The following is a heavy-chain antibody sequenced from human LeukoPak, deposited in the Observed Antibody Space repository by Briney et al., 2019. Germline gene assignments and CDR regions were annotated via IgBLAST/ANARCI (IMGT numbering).Heavy chain of an antibody. CDR3: ARRAGAYSHPYDY. V-gene: IGHV3-53*01. J-gene: IGHJ4*02. CDR2: IYSSVT. CDR1: GFTVSSNS. D-gene: IGHD2-15*01. Sequence: GGSLRLSCTVSGFTVSSNSMSWVRQAPGKGLEWASFIYSSVTHYSDSVKGRFTISRDNSKNTLFLQMNSLRAEDTAVYYCARRAGAYSHPYDYWGQGTLVTVSS.